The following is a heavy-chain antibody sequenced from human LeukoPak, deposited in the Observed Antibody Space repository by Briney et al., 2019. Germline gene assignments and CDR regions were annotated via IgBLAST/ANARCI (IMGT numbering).Heavy chain of an antibody. CDR1: GFTLSSYS. V-gene: IGHV3-23*01. J-gene: IGHJ4*02. Sequence: GGSLRLSCAVSGFTLSSYSMKWVRQAPGKGLEWVSSISGSGGSTYYADSVKGRFTISRDNSKNTLYLQMNSLRAEDTAVYYCAKDIRYFDWLLDHWGQGTLVTVSS. CDR2: ISGSGGST. D-gene: IGHD3-9*01. CDR3: AKDIRYFDWLLDH.